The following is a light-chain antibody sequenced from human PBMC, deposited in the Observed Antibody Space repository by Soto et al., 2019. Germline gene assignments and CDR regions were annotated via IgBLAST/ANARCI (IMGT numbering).Light chain of an antibody. V-gene: IGKV3-20*01. J-gene: IGKJ2*01. CDR1: QSVRSNY. Sequence: EIVLTQSPGTLSLSPGERATLSCRASQSVRSNYLAWYQQKPGQAPRLLIYGASSRATGIPDRFSGTGSGTDFTLTISRLEPEEFAVYYCKQYGGSPYTFGQGTKLEIK. CDR2: GAS. CDR3: KQYGGSPYT.